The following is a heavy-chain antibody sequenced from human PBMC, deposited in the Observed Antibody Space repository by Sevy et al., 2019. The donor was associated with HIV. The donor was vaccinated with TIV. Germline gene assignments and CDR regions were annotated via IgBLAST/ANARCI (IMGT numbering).Heavy chain of an antibody. CDR1: GFTFSSYG. J-gene: IGHJ5*02. Sequence: GGSLRLPCAASGFTFSSYGMHWVRQAPGKGLEWVAVIWYDGSNKYYADSVKGRFTISRDNSKNTLYLQMNSLRAEDTAVYYCARDPIVGAPGGWFDPWGQGTLVTVSS. V-gene: IGHV3-33*01. CDR3: ARDPIVGAPGGWFDP. CDR2: IWYDGSNK. D-gene: IGHD1-26*01.